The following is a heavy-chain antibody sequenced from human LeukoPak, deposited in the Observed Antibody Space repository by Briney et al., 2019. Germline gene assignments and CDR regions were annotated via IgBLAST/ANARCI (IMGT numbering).Heavy chain of an antibody. D-gene: IGHD6-13*01. CDR2: IYPSNGGT. CDR3: ARASYSSSWYRHYYMDV. V-gene: IGHV1-2*02. Sequence: ASVKDSCKASGYIFTGYYIHWVRQAPGQGLEWMGWIYPSNGGTSYAQKFQGRVTMTRDTSISTAYMELSRLRSDDTAVYYCARASYSSSWYRHYYMDVWGKGTTVTVSS. CDR1: GYIFTGYY. J-gene: IGHJ6*03.